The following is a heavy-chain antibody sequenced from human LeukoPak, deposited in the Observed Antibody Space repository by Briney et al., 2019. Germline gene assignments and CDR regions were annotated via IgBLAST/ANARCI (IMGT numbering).Heavy chain of an antibody. Sequence: GGSLRLSCAASGFTFSSYAMSWVRQAPGKGLEWVSAISDSGGSTYYADSVKGRFTISRDNSKNTLYLQMNSLRAEDTAVYYCAKAVGYYGSGSYWDYFDYWGQGTLVTVSS. J-gene: IGHJ4*02. V-gene: IGHV3-23*01. D-gene: IGHD3-10*01. CDR2: ISDSGGST. CDR3: AKAVGYYGSGSYWDYFDY. CDR1: GFTFSSYA.